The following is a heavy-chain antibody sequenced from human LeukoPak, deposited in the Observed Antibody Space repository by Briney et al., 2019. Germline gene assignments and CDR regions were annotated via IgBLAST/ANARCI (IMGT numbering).Heavy chain of an antibody. CDR2: MNPNSDNT. CDR3: ARGRSSSSLWFDP. CDR1: GYTLTNYD. D-gene: IGHD6-6*01. Sequence: ASVKVSCKASGYTLTNYDINWVRQATGQGLEWMGWMNPNSDNTGYAQKFQGRVTITRNTSISTAYMELSSLRSEDTAVYYCARGRSSSSLWFDPWGQGTLVTVSS. V-gene: IGHV1-8*03. J-gene: IGHJ5*02.